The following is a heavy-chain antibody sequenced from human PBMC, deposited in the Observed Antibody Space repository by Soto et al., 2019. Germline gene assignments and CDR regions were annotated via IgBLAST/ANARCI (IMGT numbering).Heavy chain of an antibody. CDR1: GYTFTGYY. J-gene: IGHJ4*02. CDR3: ARYYALRVVDPRYYFDY. V-gene: IGHV1-2*02. D-gene: IGHD3-16*01. Sequence: GASVKVSCKASGYTFTGYYMHWVRPAPGQGLEWVVCINPDSRHTNYAQKFQGRVTVTRDTSISTAYLEVNGLRSDDTAVYYCARYYALRVVDPRYYFDYRGQGTLVPVSA. CDR2: INPDSRHT.